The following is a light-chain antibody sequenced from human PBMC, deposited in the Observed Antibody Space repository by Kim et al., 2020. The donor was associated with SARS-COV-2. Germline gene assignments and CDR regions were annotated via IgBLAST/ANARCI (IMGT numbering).Light chain of an antibody. CDR1: SGYSNYQ. J-gene: IGLJ3*02. CDR3: GADHGSGSNFVWV. V-gene: IGLV9-49*01. Sequence: PVLTQAPSASASLGASVTLTCTLSSGYSNYQVDWYQQRPGKGPRFVMRVGTGGIVGSKGDGIPDRFSVLGSGLNRYLTIKNVQEEDESDFHCGADHGSGSNFVWVFGGGTQLTVL. CDR2: VGTGGIVG.